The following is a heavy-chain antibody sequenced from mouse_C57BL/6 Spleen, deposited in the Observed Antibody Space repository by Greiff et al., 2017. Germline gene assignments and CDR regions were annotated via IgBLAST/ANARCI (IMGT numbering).Heavy chain of an antibody. CDR2: IDPENGDT. CDR3: TTSDGYGAMDY. CDR1: GFNIKDDY. Sequence: EVQLQQSGAELVRPGASVKLSCTASGFNIKDDYMHWVKQRPEQGLEWIGWIDPENGDTEYASKFQGKATITADTSSNTAYLQLSSLTSEDTAVYYCTTSDGYGAMDYWGQGTSVTVSS. J-gene: IGHJ4*01. V-gene: IGHV14-4*01. D-gene: IGHD2-3*01.